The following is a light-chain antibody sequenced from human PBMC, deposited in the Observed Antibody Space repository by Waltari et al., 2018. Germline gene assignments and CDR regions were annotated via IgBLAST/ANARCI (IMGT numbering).Light chain of an antibody. CDR2: GAS. CDR3: QQYNNWPPFT. Sequence: EIVMTQSPATLSVSPGERPTLSCRSSQSIGNNLAWYQQQPGQAPRLLISGASTRATGIPARFSGRGSGTEFTLTINSLQSEDFAVYYCQQYNNWPPFTFGPGTKVDI. J-gene: IGKJ3*01. CDR1: QSIGNN. V-gene: IGKV3D-15*01.